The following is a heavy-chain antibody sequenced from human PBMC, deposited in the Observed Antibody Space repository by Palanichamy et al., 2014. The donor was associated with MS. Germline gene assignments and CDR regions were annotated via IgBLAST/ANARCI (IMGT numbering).Heavy chain of an antibody. D-gene: IGHD3-22*01. V-gene: IGHV6-1*01. CDR3: AREFNYYDSSGYYYYYGMDV. J-gene: IGHJ6*02. CDR1: GGSVSSNSAA. CDR2: TYYRSKWYN. Sequence: VQLQQSGPGLVKPSQTLSLTCAISGGSVSSNSAAWNWIRQSPSRGLEWLGRTYYRSKWYNDYAVSVKSRITINPDTSKNQFSLQLNSVTPEDTAVYYCAREFNYYDSSGYYYYYGMDVWGQGTTVTVSS.